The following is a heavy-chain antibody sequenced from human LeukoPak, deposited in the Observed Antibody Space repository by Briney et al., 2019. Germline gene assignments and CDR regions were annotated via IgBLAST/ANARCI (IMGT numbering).Heavy chain of an antibody. Sequence: PSQTLSLTCTVSGGSISSGGYYWSWIRQPPGKGLEWIGYIYHSGSTYYNPSLKSRVTISVDRSKNQFSLKLSSVTTADTAVYYCARLPSRYSSSWYPYYFDYWGQGTLVTVSS. J-gene: IGHJ4*02. CDR2: IYHSGST. CDR3: ARLPSRYSSSWYPYYFDY. D-gene: IGHD6-13*01. V-gene: IGHV4-30-2*01. CDR1: GGSISSGGYY.